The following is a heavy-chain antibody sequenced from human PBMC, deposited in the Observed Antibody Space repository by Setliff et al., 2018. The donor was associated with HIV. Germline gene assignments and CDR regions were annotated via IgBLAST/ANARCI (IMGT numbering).Heavy chain of an antibody. CDR3: ARTFNSGYLSYAFDI. D-gene: IGHD3-22*01. J-gene: IGHJ3*02. CDR2: VYYSGST. CDR1: GGSISSGNYY. V-gene: IGHV4-31*03. Sequence: SETLSLTCTVSGGSISSGNYYWNWIRQHPGKGLEWIGYVYYSGSTYYNPSLKSRVTISVDTSKNQFSLKLSSVTAADTAVYYCARTFNSGYLSYAFDIWGQGTMVTVSS.